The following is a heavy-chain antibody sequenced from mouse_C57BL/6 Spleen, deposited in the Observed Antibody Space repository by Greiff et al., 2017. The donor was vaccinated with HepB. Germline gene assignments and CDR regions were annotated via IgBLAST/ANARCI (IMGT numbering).Heavy chain of an antibody. D-gene: IGHD1-1*01. J-gene: IGHJ1*03. CDR3: AREGDYGMDFDV. CDR1: GYTFTSYW. CDR2: IHPNSGST. Sequence: QVQLQQPGAELVKPGASVKLSCKASGYTFTSYWMHWVKQRPGQGLEWIGMIHPNSGSTNYNEKFKSKATLTVDKSSSTAYMQLSSLTSEDSAVYYWAREGDYGMDFDVWGTGTTVTVSS. V-gene: IGHV1-64*01.